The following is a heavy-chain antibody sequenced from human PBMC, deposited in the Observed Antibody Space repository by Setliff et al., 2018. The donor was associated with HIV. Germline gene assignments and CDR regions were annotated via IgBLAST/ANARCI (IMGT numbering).Heavy chain of an antibody. CDR1: GGSLSSTTYY. CDR3: ERSGPVWFGEPPYYFDS. D-gene: IGHD3-10*01. V-gene: IGHV4-39*07. CDR2: IDYSGNT. Sequence: PSETLSLTCTVSGGSLSSTTYYWGWIRQPPGKGLEWMGIIDYSGNTYYNPSLKSRITISVDTSKNQFSLKLSSVTASDTAVYYCERSGPVWFGEPPYYFDSWGLGTLVTVSS. J-gene: IGHJ4*02.